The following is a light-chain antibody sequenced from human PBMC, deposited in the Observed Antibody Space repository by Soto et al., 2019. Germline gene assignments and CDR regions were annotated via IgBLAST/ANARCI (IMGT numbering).Light chain of an antibody. CDR3: QQRSNWPFSRT. CDR1: QSVSTY. CDR2: DAS. J-gene: IGKJ1*01. V-gene: IGKV3-11*01. Sequence: EIVLTQSPATLSLSPGERATLSCRASQSVSTYLAWYQQKPGQAPRLLIYDASNRATGIPARFSGSGSGTDFTLTISSLEPEDFAVYYCQQRSNWPFSRTFGQGTKVEIK.